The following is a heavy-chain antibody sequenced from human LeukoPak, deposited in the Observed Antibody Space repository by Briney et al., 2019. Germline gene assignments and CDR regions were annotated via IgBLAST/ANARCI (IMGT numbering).Heavy chain of an antibody. CDR1: GGSVSSGNYY. Sequence: SETLSLTCTVSGGSVSSGNYYWSWIRQPPGKGLEWIGYVDYTGSTNYNPSLKSRVAISVDTSKNQFSLKVYSVTAADTAVYYCASGGPYSGYIYWGQGTLVTVSS. J-gene: IGHJ4*02. CDR3: ASGGPYSGYIY. D-gene: IGHD5-12*01. CDR2: VDYTGST. V-gene: IGHV4-61*01.